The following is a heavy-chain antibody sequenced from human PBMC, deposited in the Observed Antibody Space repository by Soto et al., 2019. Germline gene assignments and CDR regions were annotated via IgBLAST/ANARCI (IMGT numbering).Heavy chain of an antibody. J-gene: IGHJ3*02. CDR1: GFSFSSYW. CDR3: ARDVFPGSSSTLYLDAFDI. V-gene: IGHV3-7*05. D-gene: IGHD3-10*01. Sequence: EEQLVESGGGLVQPGGSLRLSCAASGFSFSSYWMTWVRQAPGKGLEWVANIKRDGSGGSYLDSVRGRFTVSRDNARNSLYLQMDSLRAEDTALYYCARDVFPGSSSTLYLDAFDIWGQGTMVTVSS. CDR2: IKRDGSGG.